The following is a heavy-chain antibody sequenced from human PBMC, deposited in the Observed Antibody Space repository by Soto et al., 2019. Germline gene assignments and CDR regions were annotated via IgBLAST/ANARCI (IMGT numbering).Heavy chain of an antibody. CDR2: IYHSGST. CDR3: ARGSPADFDY. V-gene: IGHV4-30-2*01. CDR1: GGSISSGGYS. Sequence: PSETLSLTSAVSGGSISSGGYSWSWIRQPPGKGLEWIGYIYHSGSTYYNPSLKSRVTISVDRSKNQFSLKLSSVTAAATAVYYCARGSPADFDYWGQGTLVTVSS. J-gene: IGHJ4*02.